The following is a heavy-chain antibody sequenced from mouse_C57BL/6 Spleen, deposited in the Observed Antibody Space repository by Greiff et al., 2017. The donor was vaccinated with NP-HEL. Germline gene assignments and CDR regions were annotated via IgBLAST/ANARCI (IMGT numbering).Heavy chain of an antibody. J-gene: IGHJ3*01. V-gene: IGHV14-4*01. CDR1: GFKIKDDY. Sequence: VQLQQSGAELVRPGASVKLSCTASGFKIKDDYMHWVKQRPEQGLEWIGWIDPENGDTEYASKFQGKATITADTSSNTAYLQLSSLTSEDTAVYYCTTWNAWFAYWGQGTLVTVSA. CDR3: TTWNAWFAY. CDR2: IDPENGDT.